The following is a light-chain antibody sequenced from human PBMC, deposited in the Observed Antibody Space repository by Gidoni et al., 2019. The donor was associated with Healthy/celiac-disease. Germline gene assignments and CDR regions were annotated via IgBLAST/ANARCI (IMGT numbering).Light chain of an antibody. CDR2: AAS. CDR1: QSSSSY. CDR3: QQKYSTPLT. J-gene: IGKJ3*01. Sequence: DIQLTQSPSSPSASVGDRVTITCRESQSSSSYLNWYQQKPGKAPKLLIYAASSWQSGVQSRFSGSGAGTELTLTISRRQPDDFATNYCQQKYSTPLTFGPGTKVDIK. V-gene: IGKV1-39*01.